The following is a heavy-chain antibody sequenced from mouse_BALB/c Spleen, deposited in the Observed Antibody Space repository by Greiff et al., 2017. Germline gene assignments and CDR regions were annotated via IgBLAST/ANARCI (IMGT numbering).Heavy chain of an antibody. Sequence: EVKLMESGPGLVKPSQSLSLTCTVTGYSITSDYAWNWIRQFPGNKLEWMGYISYSGSTSYNPSLKSRISITRDTSKNQFFLQLNSVTTEDTATYYCARYGNFAYWGQGTLVTVSA. CDR1: GYSITSDYA. D-gene: IGHD2-1*01. V-gene: IGHV3-2*02. CDR2: ISYSGST. CDR3: ARYGNFAY. J-gene: IGHJ3*01.